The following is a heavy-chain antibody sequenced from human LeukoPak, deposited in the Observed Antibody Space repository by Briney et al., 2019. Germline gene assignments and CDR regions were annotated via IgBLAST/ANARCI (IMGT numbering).Heavy chain of an antibody. CDR1: GGSFSGYY. D-gene: IGHD1-26*01. CDR3: ARRGAYYRAWFDP. CDR2: INHSGST. V-gene: IGHV4-34*01. J-gene: IGHJ5*02. Sequence: SETLSLTCAVYGGSFSGYYWSRIRQPPGKGLEWIGEINHSGSTNYNPSLKSRVTISVDTSKNQFSLKLSSVTAADTAVYYCARRGAYYRAWFDPWGQGTLVTVSS.